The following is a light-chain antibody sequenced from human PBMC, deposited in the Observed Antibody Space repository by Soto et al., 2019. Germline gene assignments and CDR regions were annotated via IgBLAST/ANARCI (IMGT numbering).Light chain of an antibody. J-gene: IGLJ2*01. V-gene: IGLV2-11*01. CDR1: SSDVGGYNY. CDR2: DVT. CDR3: CSYASSFTLL. Sequence: QSALTQPRSVAGSPGQSVTISCTGTSSDVGGYNYVSWYQHHPGKAPKLIIYDVTKRPSGVPDRFSGSKSGNTASLTISGLQAEDEADYYCCSYASSFTLLFGGGTKVTVL.